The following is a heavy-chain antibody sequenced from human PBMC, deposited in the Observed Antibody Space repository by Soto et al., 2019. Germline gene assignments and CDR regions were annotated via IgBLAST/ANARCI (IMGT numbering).Heavy chain of an antibody. CDR3: ARVGSSGYPFDY. CDR2: IYYSGST. Sequence: PSETLSLTCTVSGGSISIGGYYLSWIRQHPGKGLEWIGYIYYSGSTYYNPSLKSRVTISVDTSKNQFSLKLSSVTAADTAVYYCARVGSSGYPFDYWGQGKLVTVSS. D-gene: IGHD6-13*01. J-gene: IGHJ4*02. V-gene: IGHV4-31*03. CDR1: GGSISIGGYY.